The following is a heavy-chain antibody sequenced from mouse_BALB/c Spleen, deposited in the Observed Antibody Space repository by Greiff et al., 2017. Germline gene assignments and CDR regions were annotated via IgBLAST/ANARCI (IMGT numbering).Heavy chain of an antibody. V-gene: IGHV14-3*02. D-gene: IGHD2-14*01. CDR3: ARSTYRYDVRFGY. CDR2: IDPANGNT. Sequence: EVQLLQSGAELVKPGASVKLSCTASGFNINDTYMPWVKQRPEQGLEWIGRIDPANGNTKYDPKCQGKATITVATSSITAYLQLSSLTSEDTAVYYGARSTYRYDVRFGYWGQGTTVTVSA. CDR1: GFNINDTY. J-gene: IGHJ2*01.